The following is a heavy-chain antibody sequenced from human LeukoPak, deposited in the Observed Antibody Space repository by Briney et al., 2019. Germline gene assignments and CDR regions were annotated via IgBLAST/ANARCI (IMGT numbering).Heavy chain of an antibody. CDR1: GGSFSGYY. Sequence: SETLSLTCAVYGGSFSGYYWSWIRQPPGKGLEWIGEINHSGSTNYNPSLKSRVTISVDTSKNQFSLKLSSVTAADTAVYYCARGPPITIFGVVIPHYFDYWGQGTLDTVSS. J-gene: IGHJ4*02. CDR3: ARGPPITIFGVVIPHYFDY. D-gene: IGHD3-3*01. CDR2: INHSGST. V-gene: IGHV4-34*01.